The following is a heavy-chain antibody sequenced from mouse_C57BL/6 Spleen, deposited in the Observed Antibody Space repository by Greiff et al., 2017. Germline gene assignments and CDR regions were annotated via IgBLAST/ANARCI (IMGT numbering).Heavy chain of an antibody. D-gene: IGHD6-1*01. Sequence: VQLQQSGAELVRPGASVKLSCTASGFNIKDDYMHWVKQRPEQGLEWIGWIDPENGDTEYASKFQGKATITADTSSNTAYLQLSSLTSEDTAVYYCTTSRLRYAMDYWGQGTSVTVSS. CDR3: TTSRLRYAMDY. V-gene: IGHV14-4*01. CDR2: IDPENGDT. J-gene: IGHJ4*01. CDR1: GFNIKDDY.